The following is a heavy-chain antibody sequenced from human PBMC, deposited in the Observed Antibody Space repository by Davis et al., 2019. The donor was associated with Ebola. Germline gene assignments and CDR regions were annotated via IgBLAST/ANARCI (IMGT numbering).Heavy chain of an antibody. J-gene: IGHJ5*02. Sequence: MPGGSLRLSCTVSGGSISSYYWSWIRQPPGKGLEWIGYIYYSGSTNYNPSLKSRVTISVDTSKNQFSLKLSSVTAADTAVYYCSRGLTWSSGWYGIWFDPWGQGTLVTVSS. D-gene: IGHD6-19*01. CDR2: IYYSGST. CDR3: SRGLTWSSGWYGIWFDP. V-gene: IGHV4-59*01. CDR1: GGSISSYY.